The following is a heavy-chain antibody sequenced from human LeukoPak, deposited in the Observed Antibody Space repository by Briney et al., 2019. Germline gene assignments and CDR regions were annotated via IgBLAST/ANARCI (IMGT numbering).Heavy chain of an antibody. Sequence: SETLSLTCTVSRGSTSTYYWSWIRQPPGKGLEWIGYFDYSGSTNYNPSLKSRVTISGDMTKNQLSLKLSAVTAADTAVYYCATTMVRDYYYYYMDVWGKGTTVTISS. V-gene: IGHV4-59*01. J-gene: IGHJ6*03. CDR1: RGSTSTYY. CDR2: FDYSGST. CDR3: ATTMVRDYYYYYMDV. D-gene: IGHD3-10*01.